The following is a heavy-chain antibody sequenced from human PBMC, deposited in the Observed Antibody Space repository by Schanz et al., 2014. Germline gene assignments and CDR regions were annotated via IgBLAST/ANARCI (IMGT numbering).Heavy chain of an antibody. D-gene: IGHD2-21*02. V-gene: IGHV3-23*04. Sequence: EVQLVESGGTLVRPGGSLRLSCAASGFTFSTYAMAWVRQAPGKGLEWVSSINTGGDSTYYADSVKGRFTISRDNAKNSVYLQMNGLRVEDTAVYYCVRERTNYGGNSYFFDHWGQGTLVTVSS. CDR3: VRERTNYGGNSYFFDH. J-gene: IGHJ4*02. CDR2: INTGGDST. CDR1: GFTFSTYA.